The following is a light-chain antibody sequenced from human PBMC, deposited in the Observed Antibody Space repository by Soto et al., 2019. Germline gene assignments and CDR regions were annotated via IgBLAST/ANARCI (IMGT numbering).Light chain of an antibody. Sequence: EIVLTQSPGTQSLSPGERATLSCRASQSVANSYLAWYQQKPGQAPRLLIYGASSSATGIPDRFSGSGSGTDFTLSISRLESEDFAVYYCQHYGTLITFGQGTRLEIK. CDR1: QSVANSY. J-gene: IGKJ5*01. CDR3: QHYGTLIT. V-gene: IGKV3-20*01. CDR2: GAS.